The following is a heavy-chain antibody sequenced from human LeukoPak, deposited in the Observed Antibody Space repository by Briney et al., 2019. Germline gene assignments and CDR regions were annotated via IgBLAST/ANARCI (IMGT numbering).Heavy chain of an antibody. Sequence: SETLSLTCTVSGYSISSGYYWGWIRQPPGKGLEWIGSIYHSGSTYYNPSLKSRVTISVDTSKNQFSLKLSSVTAADTAVYYCAREYYYDSSGYYGGAFDIWGQGTMVTVSS. J-gene: IGHJ3*02. D-gene: IGHD3-22*01. CDR3: AREYYYDSSGYYGGAFDI. V-gene: IGHV4-38-2*02. CDR2: IYHSGST. CDR1: GYSISSGYY.